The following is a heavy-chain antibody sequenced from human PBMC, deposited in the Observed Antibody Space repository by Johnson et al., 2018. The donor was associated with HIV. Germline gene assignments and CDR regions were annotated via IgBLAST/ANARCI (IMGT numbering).Heavy chain of an antibody. CDR1: GFTFSNYG. Sequence: QVQPVESGGGVVQPGKSLRLSCAASGFTFSNYGMHWVRQAPGKGLEWVAVISYDGSNKYYADSVKGRFTISRDNSKNTLYLQMNSLRAEDTAVYYCARPPPFMGDNVRGLLGLRWAMWG. J-gene: IGHJ1*01. D-gene: IGHD3-10*02. CDR2: ISYDGSNK. V-gene: IGHV3-30*03. CDR3: ARPPPFMGDNVRGLLGLRWAM.